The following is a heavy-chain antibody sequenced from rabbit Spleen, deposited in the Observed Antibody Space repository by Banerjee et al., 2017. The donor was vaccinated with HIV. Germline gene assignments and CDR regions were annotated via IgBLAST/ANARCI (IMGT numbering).Heavy chain of an antibody. D-gene: IGHD4-1*01. J-gene: IGHJ4*01. CDR1: GFSFSSRYY. Sequence: QSLEESGGDLVKPGACLTLTCTASGFSFSSRYYMCWVRQAPGKGLEWIACIYAGSSGDTYYANWAKGRFTISKTSSTTVTLQMTSLTAADTATYFCARETSSGWGVVSYYFNLWGQGTLVTVS. V-gene: IGHV1S40*01. CDR3: ARETSSGWGVVSYYFNL. CDR2: IYAGSSGDT.